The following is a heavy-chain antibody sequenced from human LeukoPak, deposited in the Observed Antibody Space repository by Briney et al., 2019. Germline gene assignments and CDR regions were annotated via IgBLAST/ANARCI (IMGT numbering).Heavy chain of an antibody. CDR2: ISGSSTYI. V-gene: IGHV3-21*01. J-gene: IGHJ4*02. CDR3: ARASLSEIIAAEAFFDS. D-gene: IGHD6-13*01. Sequence: GRSLRLSCAASGFTFSSYSMNWVRQAPGKGLEWVSSISGSSTYIYSANSLKGRFSISRDNAKNSLYLQMNSLRAEDTAVYFCARASLSEIIAAEAFFDSWGQGTLVTVSS. CDR1: GFTFSSYS.